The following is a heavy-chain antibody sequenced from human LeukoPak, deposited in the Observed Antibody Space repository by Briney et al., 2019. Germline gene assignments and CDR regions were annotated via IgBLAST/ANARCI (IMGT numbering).Heavy chain of an antibody. CDR1: GGSISSYY. D-gene: IGHD2-2*01. CDR3: AKDRQYQLLFLDY. Sequence: PSETLSLTCTVSGGSISSYYWSWIRQPPGKGLEWIGYIYYSGSTNYNPSLKSRVTISVDTSKNQFSLKLSSVTAADTAVYYCAKDRQYQLLFLDYWGQGTLVTVSS. CDR2: IYYSGST. J-gene: IGHJ4*02. V-gene: IGHV4-59*01.